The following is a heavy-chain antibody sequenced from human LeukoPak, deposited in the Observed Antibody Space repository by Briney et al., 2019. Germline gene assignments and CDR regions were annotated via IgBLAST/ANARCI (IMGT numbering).Heavy chain of an antibody. D-gene: IGHD6-13*01. CDR1: GVTFSSYG. CDR3: ARDIAAAGTFYYYGMDV. V-gene: IGHV3-33*01. Sequence: GGSLRLSCAASGVTFSSYGMHWVRQAPGKGLEWVAVIWYDGSNKYYADSAKGRFTISRDNSKNTLYLQMNSLRAEGTAVYYCARDIAAAGTFYYYGMDVWGQGTTVTVSS. J-gene: IGHJ6*02. CDR2: IWYDGSNK.